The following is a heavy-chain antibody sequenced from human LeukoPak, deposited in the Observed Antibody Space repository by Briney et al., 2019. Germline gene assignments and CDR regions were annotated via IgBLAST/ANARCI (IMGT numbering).Heavy chain of an antibody. D-gene: IGHD6-13*01. CDR3: AKDPRRYSRTGGYFDY. CDR1: GFTVSSNS. CDR2: IYSDNT. V-gene: IGHV3-66*03. Sequence: GGSLRLSCTVSGFTVSSNSMSWVRQAPGKGLEWVSFIYSDNTHYSDSVKGRFTISRDNSKNTLYLQMNSLRAEDTAVYYCAKDPRRYSRTGGYFDYWGQGTLVTVSS. J-gene: IGHJ4*02.